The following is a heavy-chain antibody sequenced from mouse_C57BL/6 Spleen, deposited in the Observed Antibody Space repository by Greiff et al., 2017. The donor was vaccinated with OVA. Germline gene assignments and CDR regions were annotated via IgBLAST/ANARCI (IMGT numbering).Heavy chain of an antibody. CDR2: IYWDDDK. Sequence: QVTLKECGPGILQSSQTLSLTCSFSGFSLSTSGMGVGWIRQPSGKGLEWLAHIYWDDDKRYNPSLKSRLTNSKDTSRNQVFLKITSVYTAGTAKYYCGRNMITNDFDYWGQGTSLTVSS. CDR1: GFSLSTSGMG. J-gene: IGHJ2*02. CDR3: GRNMITNDFDY. D-gene: IGHD2-4*01. V-gene: IGHV8-12*01.